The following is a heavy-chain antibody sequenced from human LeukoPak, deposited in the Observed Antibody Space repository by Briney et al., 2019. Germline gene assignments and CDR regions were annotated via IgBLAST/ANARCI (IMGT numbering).Heavy chain of an antibody. V-gene: IGHV3-66*01. CDR3: ARGRRDSSGYYYAVYFDY. CDR1: GFTVSSNY. D-gene: IGHD3-22*01. J-gene: IGHJ4*02. CDR2: IYSGGST. Sequence: PGGSLRLSRAASGFTVSSNYMSWVRQAPGKGLEWVSVIYSGGSTYYADSVKGRFTISRDNSKNTLYLQMNSLRAEDTAVYYCARGRRDSSGYYYAVYFDYWGQGTLVTVSS.